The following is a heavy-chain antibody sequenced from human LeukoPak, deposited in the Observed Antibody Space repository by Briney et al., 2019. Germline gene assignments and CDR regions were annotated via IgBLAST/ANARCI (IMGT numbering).Heavy chain of an antibody. CDR1: GFTFTSYA. J-gene: IGHJ2*01. CDR3: AKPRAMTTGVGRYFDL. CDR2: ISGGGENT. V-gene: IGHV3-23*01. D-gene: IGHD1-1*01. Sequence: GGSLRLSCAASGFTFTSYAMSWIRQAPGRGLEWVSAISGGGENTYYADSVKGRFTISRDNSKNTLYLQMNSLRAEDTATYYCAKPRAMTTGVGRYFDLWGRGTLVTVSS.